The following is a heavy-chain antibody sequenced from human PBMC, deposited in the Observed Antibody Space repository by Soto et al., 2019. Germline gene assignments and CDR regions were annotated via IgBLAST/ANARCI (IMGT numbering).Heavy chain of an antibody. V-gene: IGHV3-11*06. CDR1: GFSFGDSY. CDR2: ISGGSSYT. CDR3: AKTIVAASGYYFDH. D-gene: IGHD2-21*01. Sequence: QVQLVESGGGLVKPGGSLRLACAASGFSFGDSYMSWFRQAPGKGLEWLSYISGGSSYTNYADSVKGRFTISRDNAKRSLYLEMDSLRVDDTAVYYCAKTIVAASGYYFDHWGQGNLVTVSS. J-gene: IGHJ4*02.